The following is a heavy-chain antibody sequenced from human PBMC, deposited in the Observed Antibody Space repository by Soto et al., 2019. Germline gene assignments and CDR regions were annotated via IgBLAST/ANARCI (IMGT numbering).Heavy chain of an antibody. CDR2: ISAYSGNT. CDR3: ARAFCSGGSCYLDY. CDR1: GYTFTTFG. Sequence: QVQLVQSGGEVKKPGAAVKVSCKASGYTFTTFGIGWVRQAPGQGLEWMGWISAYSGNTEYPEKLQGRGTMTIDTSTSTTYMELRSLRSDDTAVYYCARAFCSGGSCYLDYWGQGALVTVSS. D-gene: IGHD2-15*01. V-gene: IGHV1-18*01. J-gene: IGHJ4*02.